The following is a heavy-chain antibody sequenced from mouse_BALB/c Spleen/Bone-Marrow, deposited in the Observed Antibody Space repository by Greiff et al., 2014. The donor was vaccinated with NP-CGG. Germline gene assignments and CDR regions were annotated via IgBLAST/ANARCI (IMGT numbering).Heavy chain of an antibody. CDR1: GYTFSTYW. V-gene: IGHV1-9*01. D-gene: IGHD2-4*01. CDR3: ARLITTGGFAY. J-gene: IGHJ3*01. Sequence: VKLMESGAELMKPGASVKISCKATGYTFSTYWIEWVKQRPGHGLEWIGEILPGSGTTNYNEKFKGKATFTADTSSNTAYMQFSSLTSEDSAVYYCARLITTGGFAYWGQGTLVTVSA. CDR2: ILPGSGTT.